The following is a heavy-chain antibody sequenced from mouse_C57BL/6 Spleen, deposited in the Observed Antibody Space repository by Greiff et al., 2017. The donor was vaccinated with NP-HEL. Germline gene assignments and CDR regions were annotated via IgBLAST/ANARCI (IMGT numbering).Heavy chain of an antibody. V-gene: IGHV1-22*01. CDR3: ARSDDGYFHLFAY. CDR1: GYTFTDYN. CDR2: INPNNGGT. Sequence: VQLQQSGPELVKPGASVKMSCKASGYTFTDYNMHWVKQSHGKSLEWIGYINPNNGGTSYNQKFKGKATLTVNKSSSTAYMELRSLTSEDSAVYYCARSDDGYFHLFAYWGQGTLVTVSA. J-gene: IGHJ3*01. D-gene: IGHD2-3*01.